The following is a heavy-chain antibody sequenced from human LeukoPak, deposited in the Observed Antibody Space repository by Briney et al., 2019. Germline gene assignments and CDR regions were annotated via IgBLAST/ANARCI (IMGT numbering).Heavy chain of an antibody. J-gene: IGHJ4*02. CDR3: AKDMAGSGSSFDY. Sequence: GGSLRLSFSSSGFTFSSYAMSWVRQAPGKGLEWVSAISGSGGSTYYADSVKGRFTIPRDNSKNTLYLQMNSLRAEDTAVYSCAKDMAGSGSSFDYWGQGTLVTVSS. CDR2: ISGSGGST. CDR1: GFTFSSYA. V-gene: IGHV3-23*01. D-gene: IGHD3-10*01.